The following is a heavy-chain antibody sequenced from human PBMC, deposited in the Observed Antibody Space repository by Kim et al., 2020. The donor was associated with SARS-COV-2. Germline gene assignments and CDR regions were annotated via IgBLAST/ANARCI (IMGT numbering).Heavy chain of an antibody. CDR3: VRHPRYDSGSTFFDP. J-gene: IGHJ5*02. D-gene: IGHD6-19*01. V-gene: IGHV5-51*01. CDR1: GYSFTNYW. Sequence: GESLKISCKGSGYSFTNYWIGWVRQIPGKGLEWMCSIYPGDSNIKYSPSFQGQVSISADKSISITYLQWNSLRASDTAMYYCVRHPRYDSGSTFFDPWGQGTLVTVSS. CDR2: IYPGDSNI.